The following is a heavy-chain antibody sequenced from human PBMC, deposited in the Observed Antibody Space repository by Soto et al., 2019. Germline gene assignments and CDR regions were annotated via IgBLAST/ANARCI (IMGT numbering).Heavy chain of an antibody. CDR1: GFTFDAYA. CDR2: ISWNSGSI. CDR3: AKALSSGSTDFDY. D-gene: IGHD6-19*01. V-gene: IGHV3-9*01. J-gene: IGHJ4*02. Sequence: EVQLVESGGGLVQPGRSLRLSCAASGFTFDAYAMHWVRQAPGKGLEWVSGISWNSGSIGYANSVKGRFTISRDNAKNSLYLQMNSLRAEDTALYYCAKALSSGSTDFDYWGQGTLVTVSS.